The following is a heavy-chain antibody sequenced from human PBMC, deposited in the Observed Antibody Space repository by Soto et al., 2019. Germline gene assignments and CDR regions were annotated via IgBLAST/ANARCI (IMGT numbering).Heavy chain of an antibody. Sequence: SETLSLTCTVSGGSVSSGSYYWSWIRQPPGKGLEWIGYIDYSGSTKYNPSLKSRVTISVDTSKNQFSLKLSSVTAADTAVYYCARPRSSGYAGEFDYWGQGTLVTVSS. J-gene: IGHJ4*02. CDR1: GGSVSSGSYY. V-gene: IGHV4-61*01. CDR3: ARPRSSGYAGEFDY. CDR2: IDYSGST. D-gene: IGHD3-22*01.